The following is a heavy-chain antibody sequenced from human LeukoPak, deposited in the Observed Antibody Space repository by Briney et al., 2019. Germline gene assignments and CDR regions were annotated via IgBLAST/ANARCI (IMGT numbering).Heavy chain of an antibody. CDR2: ISGSGGST. D-gene: IGHD3-10*01. Sequence: GGSLRLSCAASGFTFRSYAMSWVRQAPGKGLEWVSAISGSGGSTYYADSVKGRFTISRDNSKNTLYLQMNSLRAEDTAVYYCAKDGWFRELLSFFDYWGQGTLVTVSS. V-gene: IGHV3-23*01. CDR3: AKDGWFRELLSFFDY. CDR1: GFTFRSYA. J-gene: IGHJ4*02.